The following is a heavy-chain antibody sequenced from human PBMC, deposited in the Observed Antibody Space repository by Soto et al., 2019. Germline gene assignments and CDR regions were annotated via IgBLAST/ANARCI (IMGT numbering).Heavy chain of an antibody. CDR3: ARLKGVGYYGSGSYDY. J-gene: IGHJ4*02. V-gene: IGHV4-59*08. D-gene: IGHD3-10*01. CDR1: GGSISSYY. CDR2: IYYSGST. Sequence: SETLSLTCTVSGGSISSYYWSWIRQPPGKGLEWIGYIYYSGSTNYNPSLKSRVTISVDTSKNQFSLKLSSVTAADTAVYYCARLKGVGYYGSGSYDYWGQGTLVTVPS.